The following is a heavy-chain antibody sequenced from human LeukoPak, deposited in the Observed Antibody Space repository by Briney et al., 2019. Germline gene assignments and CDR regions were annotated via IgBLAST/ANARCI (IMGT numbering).Heavy chain of an antibody. V-gene: IGHV3-30*18. CDR1: GFTFSSYG. CDR2: ISYNGDNQ. J-gene: IGHJ4*03. CDR3: VKVYPTLTTSSVLSS. D-gene: IGHD4-17*01. Sequence: PGGSLRLSCAASGFTFSSYGMHWVRQAPGKGLEWVTAISYNGDNQHYADPVKGRFTISRDNSKNTVYLQIDALRTEDSAVYYCVKVYPTLTTSSVLSSWGQGTLVTVSS.